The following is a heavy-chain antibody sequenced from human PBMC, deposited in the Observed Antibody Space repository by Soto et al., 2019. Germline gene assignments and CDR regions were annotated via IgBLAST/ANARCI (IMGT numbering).Heavy chain of an antibody. CDR1: GFSFGAYP. J-gene: IGHJ3*02. V-gene: IGHV3-30-3*01. CDR3: ARDGYSGRSDGFDI. CDR2: ISYDGNSE. D-gene: IGHD1-26*01. Sequence: HVQLVESGGGVVQPGMSLRLSCAAAGFSFGAYPLHCGRQPPGKGWEWVAAISYDGNSEEYTDPVKGRFTASRDNFKNTVSLQMNGLKSEDTAVYYCARDGYSGRSDGFDIWGQGTMVTVSS.